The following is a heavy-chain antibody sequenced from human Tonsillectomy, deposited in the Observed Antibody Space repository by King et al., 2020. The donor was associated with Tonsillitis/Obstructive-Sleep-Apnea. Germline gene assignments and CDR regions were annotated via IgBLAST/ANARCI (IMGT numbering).Heavy chain of an antibody. D-gene: IGHD6-13*01. J-gene: IGHJ5*02. CDR1: GGSISSYY. Sequence: QLQESGPGLVKPLETLSLTCTISGGSISSYYWSWIRQPAGKGLEWIGRIYASGNTNYNPSLKSRVTMSVDTPKNQFSLKVSSVTAADTAVYYCAREGYSNSWYQWFDPWGQGTLVTVSS. CDR2: IYASGNT. V-gene: IGHV4-4*07. CDR3: AREGYSNSWYQWFDP.